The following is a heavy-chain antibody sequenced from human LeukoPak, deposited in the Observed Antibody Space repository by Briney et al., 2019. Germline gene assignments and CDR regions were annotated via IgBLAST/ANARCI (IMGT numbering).Heavy chain of an antibody. CDR1: GFTFSSYG. CDR3: ARERYYYDSSGYYYYYYGMDV. D-gene: IGHD3-22*01. CDR2: IWYDGSNK. V-gene: IGHV3-33*01. Sequence: GGSLSLSCAASGFTFSSYGMHWVRQAPGKGLEWVAVIWYDGSNKYYADSVKGRFTISRDNSKNTLYLQMNSLRAEDTAVYYCARERYYYDSSGYYYYYYGMDVWGQGTTVTVSS. J-gene: IGHJ6*02.